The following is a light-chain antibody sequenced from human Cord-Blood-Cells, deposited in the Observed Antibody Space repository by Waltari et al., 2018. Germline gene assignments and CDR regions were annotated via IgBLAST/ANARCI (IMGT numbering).Light chain of an antibody. CDR3: QKYNSAPLT. J-gene: IGKJ3*01. Sequence: DIQMTQSPSSLSASLGDRVTITCRASQVIRNYFAWYKQKPGKVPKLLMYAASTLQSGVPSRFSSSGAEADFTLSISSLQPEDVATYYWQKYNSAPLTFGPGTKVDIK. CDR2: AAS. CDR1: QVIRNY. V-gene: IGKV1-27*01.